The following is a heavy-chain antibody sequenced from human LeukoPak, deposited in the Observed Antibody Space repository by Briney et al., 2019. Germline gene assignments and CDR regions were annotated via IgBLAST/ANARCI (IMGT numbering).Heavy chain of an antibody. V-gene: IGHV1-69*06. D-gene: IGHD3-10*01. CDR1: GGTFSSYA. CDR2: IIPIFGTA. Sequence: EASVKVSCKASGGTFSSYAISWVRQAPGQGLEWMGGIIPIFGTANYAQKFQGRVTMTEDTSTDTAYMELSSLRSEDTAVYYCATYFYGSGNFDYWGQGTLVTVSS. CDR3: ATYFYGSGNFDY. J-gene: IGHJ4*02.